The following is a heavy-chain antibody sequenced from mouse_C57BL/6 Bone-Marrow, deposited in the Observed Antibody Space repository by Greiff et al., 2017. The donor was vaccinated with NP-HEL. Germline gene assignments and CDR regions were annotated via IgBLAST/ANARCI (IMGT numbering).Heavy chain of an antibody. CDR1: GFTFSSYT. V-gene: IGHV5-9*01. CDR3: ARLPAAWFAY. Sequence: EVNVVESGGGLVKPGGSLKLSCAASGFTFSSYTMSWVRQTPEKRLEWVATISGGGGNTYYPDSVKGRFTISRDNAKNTLYLHRSSLRSEDTALYYCARLPAAWFAYWGQGTLVTVSA. CDR2: ISGGGGNT. J-gene: IGHJ3*01.